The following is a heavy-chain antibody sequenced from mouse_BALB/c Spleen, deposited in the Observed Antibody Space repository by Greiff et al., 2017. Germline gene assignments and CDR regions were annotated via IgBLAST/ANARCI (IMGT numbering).Heavy chain of an antibody. CDR1: GFTFSSYT. CDR3: ARGSEGSMDY. D-gene: IGHD3-3*01. Sequence: EVQVVESGGGLVKPGGSLKLSCAASGFTFSSYTMSWVRQTPEKRLEWVATISSGGSYTYYPDSVKGRFTISRDNAKNTLYLQMSSLKSEDTAMYYCARGSEGSMDYWGQGTSVTVSS. J-gene: IGHJ4*01. CDR2: ISSGGSYT. V-gene: IGHV5-6-4*01.